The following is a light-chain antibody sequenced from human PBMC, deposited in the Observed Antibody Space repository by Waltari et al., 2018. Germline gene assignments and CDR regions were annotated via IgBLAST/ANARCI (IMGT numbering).Light chain of an antibody. CDR3: QQYNRWPPIT. CDR1: QSVSSN. Sequence: EIVMTQSPATLSVSPGETATLPCRASQSVSSNVAWYQKKPGQAPRLVIYDASTRATSIPARFRGSGSGTEFTLTISSLQSEDFAVYYCQQYNRWPPITFGQGTRLEIK. J-gene: IGKJ5*01. CDR2: DAS. V-gene: IGKV3-15*01.